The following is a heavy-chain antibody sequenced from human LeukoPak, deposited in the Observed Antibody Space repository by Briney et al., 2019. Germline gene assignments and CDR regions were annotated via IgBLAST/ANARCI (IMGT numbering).Heavy chain of an antibody. Sequence: PGGSLRLSCAASGFTFSSYGMHWVRQAPGKGLQWVAYIRYDAGTKYYTDSVRGRFTISRDNSMDTLYLQMNSLRPEDTAVYYCARDAEYWGQGTLVTVSS. CDR3: ARDAEY. CDR2: IRYDAGTK. J-gene: IGHJ4*02. V-gene: IGHV3-30*02. CDR1: GFTFSSYG.